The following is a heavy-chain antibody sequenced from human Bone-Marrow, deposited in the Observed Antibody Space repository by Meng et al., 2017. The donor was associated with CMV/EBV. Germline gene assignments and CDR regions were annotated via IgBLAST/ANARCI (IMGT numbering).Heavy chain of an antibody. CDR3: ARDGWGGGSPTIDY. V-gene: IGHV4-38-2*02. CDR2: IYHSGST. Sequence: ESLKISCAASGFTFSNAWMNWVRQAPGKGLEWIGSIYHSGSTYYNPSLKSRVTISVDTSKNQFSLKLSSVTAADTAVYYCARDGWGGGSPTIDYWGQGTLVTVSS. D-gene: IGHD1-26*01. J-gene: IGHJ4*02. CDR1: GFTFSNAW.